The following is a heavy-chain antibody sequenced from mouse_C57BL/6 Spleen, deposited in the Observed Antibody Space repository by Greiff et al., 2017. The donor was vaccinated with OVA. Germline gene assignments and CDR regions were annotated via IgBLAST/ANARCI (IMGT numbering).Heavy chain of an antibody. CDR2: INYDGSST. V-gene: IGHV5-16*01. Sequence: EVQLMESEGGLVQPGSSMKLSCTASGFTFSDYYMAWVRQVPEKGLEWVANINYDGSSTYYLDSLKSRFIISRDNAKNILYLQMSSLKSEDTATYYCARENSYAMDYWGQGTSVTVSS. CDR1: GFTFSDYY. J-gene: IGHJ4*01. CDR3: ARENSYAMDY.